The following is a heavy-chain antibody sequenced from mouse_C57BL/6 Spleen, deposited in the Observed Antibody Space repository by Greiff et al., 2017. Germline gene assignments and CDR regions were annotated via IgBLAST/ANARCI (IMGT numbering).Heavy chain of an antibody. J-gene: IGHJ1*03. D-gene: IGHD1-1*01. V-gene: IGHV5-15*01. Sequence: EVMLVESGGGLVQPGGSLKLSCAASGFTFSDYGMAWVRQAPRKGPEWVAFISNLAYSIYYADTVTGRFTISRENAKNTLYLEMSSLRSEDTAMYYCARHGKYYGSSYRYFDVWGTGTTVTVSS. CDR3: ARHGKYYGSSYRYFDV. CDR2: ISNLAYSI. CDR1: GFTFSDYG.